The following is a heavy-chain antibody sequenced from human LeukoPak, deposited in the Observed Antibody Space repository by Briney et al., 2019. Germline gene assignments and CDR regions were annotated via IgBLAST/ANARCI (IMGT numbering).Heavy chain of an antibody. D-gene: IGHD3-22*01. CDR2: IYYSGST. CDR3: ARLPRDDISGYYPDY. J-gene: IGHJ4*02. CDR1: GASISTSY. Sequence: PSQTLSLTCTVSGASISTSYWSSIRQPPGNGLEWLGYIYYSGSTNYNPSLKSRVTISVDTSKNQFSLKLSSVTAADTAVYYCARLPRDDISGYYPDYWGQGTLVTVSS. V-gene: IGHV4-59*01.